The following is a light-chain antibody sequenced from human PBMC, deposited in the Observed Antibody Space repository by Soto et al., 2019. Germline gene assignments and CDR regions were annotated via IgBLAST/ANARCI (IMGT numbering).Light chain of an antibody. CDR2: EVS. V-gene: IGLV2-14*01. Sequence: ALTQPASVSGSPGQSITISCTGTSSDVGGYNYVSWYQQHPGKAPKLMIYEVSNRPSGVSNRFSGSKSGNTASLTISGLQAEDEADYYCSSYTSSSTQVFGTGTKLTVL. CDR3: SSYTSSSTQV. CDR1: SSDVGGYNY. J-gene: IGLJ1*01.